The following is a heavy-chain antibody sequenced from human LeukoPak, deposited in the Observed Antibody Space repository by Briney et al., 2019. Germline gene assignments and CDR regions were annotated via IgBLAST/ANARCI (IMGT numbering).Heavy chain of an antibody. D-gene: IGHD4-23*01. CDR2: VSGSGGTT. Sequence: GGSLRLSCAASGFTFSSYAMNWVRQAPGKGLEWVAGVSGSGGTTNYADVVKGRFTISRDNSKNTLSLQINSLRAEDTAIYYCAKDRDYGGAPLYFDYWGQGTLVTVSS. CDR1: GFTFSSYA. J-gene: IGHJ4*02. V-gene: IGHV3-23*01. CDR3: AKDRDYGGAPLYFDY.